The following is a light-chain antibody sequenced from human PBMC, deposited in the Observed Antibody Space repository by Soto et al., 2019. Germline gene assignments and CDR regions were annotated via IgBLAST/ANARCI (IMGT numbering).Light chain of an antibody. CDR2: GAS. CDR3: QHRSSWPGA. CDR1: QSVSSN. J-gene: IGKJ3*01. V-gene: IGKV3D-20*02. Sequence: EIVMTQSPATLSVSPGERATLSCRASQSVSSNLAWYQQKPGQAPRLLIYGASSRATGIPDRFSGSGSGTDFTLTISRLEPEDFAVYYCQHRSSWPGAFGPGTRWIS.